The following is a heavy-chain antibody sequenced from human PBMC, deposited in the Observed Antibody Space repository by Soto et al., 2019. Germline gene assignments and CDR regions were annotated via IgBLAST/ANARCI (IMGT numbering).Heavy chain of an antibody. J-gene: IGHJ4*02. CDR2: IYYSGST. CDR3: ARLVSWLGKTYFDY. V-gene: IGHV4-59*01. D-gene: IGHD5-12*01. CDR1: GGSISSYY. Sequence: SETLSLTCTVSGGSISSYYWSWIRQPPGKGLEWIGYIYYSGSTNYNPSLKSRVTISVDTSKNQFSLKLSSVTAADTAVYYCARLVSWLGKTYFDYWGQGTLVTVSS.